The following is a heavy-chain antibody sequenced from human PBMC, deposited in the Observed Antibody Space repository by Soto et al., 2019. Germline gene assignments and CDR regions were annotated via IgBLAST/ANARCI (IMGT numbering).Heavy chain of an antibody. V-gene: IGHV3-30*03. D-gene: IGHD6-19*01. CDR1: GFTFSAFG. J-gene: IGHJ3*01. Sequence: QLQLVESGGGVVQPEKSLRLSCAASGFTFSAFGMHWVRQAPGKGLEWVAGFSYDGHTKYYANPVKCRFSISSDNSRNALYLSMDSLRAEDTAMYYCSREWLAVTGTPFDLWGQGTMVIVSS. CDR2: FSYDGHTK. CDR3: SREWLAVTGTPFDL.